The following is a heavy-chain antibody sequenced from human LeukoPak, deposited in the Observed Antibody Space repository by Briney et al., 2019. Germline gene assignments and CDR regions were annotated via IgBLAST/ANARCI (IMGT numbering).Heavy chain of an antibody. CDR2: IYYSGST. CDR1: GGSISSSSYY. CDR3: ARDSQLEMATILFVY. V-gene: IGHV4-39*07. D-gene: IGHD5-24*01. Sequence: SETLSLTCTVSGGSISSSSYYWGWIRQPPGKGLEWIGSIYYSGSTYYNPSLKSRVTISVDTSKNQFSLKLSSVTAADTAVYYCARDSQLEMATILFVYWGQGTLVTVSS. J-gene: IGHJ4*02.